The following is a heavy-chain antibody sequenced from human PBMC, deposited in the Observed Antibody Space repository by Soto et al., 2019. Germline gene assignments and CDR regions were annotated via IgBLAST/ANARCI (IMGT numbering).Heavy chain of an antibody. Sequence: QVQLVQSGAEVKKPGSSVKVSCKASGGTFSSYTISWVRQAPGQGLEWMGRIIPILGIANYAQKFQGRVTITADKSTSTAYMELSRLRSEDTAVYYCALESDYSNYSRNWFDPCGQGTLVTVSS. J-gene: IGHJ5*02. CDR3: ALESDYSNYSRNWFDP. V-gene: IGHV1-69*02. CDR2: IIPILGIA. CDR1: GGTFSSYT. D-gene: IGHD4-4*01.